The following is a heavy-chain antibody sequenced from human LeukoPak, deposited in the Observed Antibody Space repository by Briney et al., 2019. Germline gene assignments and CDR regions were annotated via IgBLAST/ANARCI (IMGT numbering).Heavy chain of an antibody. Sequence: ASVTLSCTASGYTFSSYYMHWVRQAPGQGLEWMRWINPNSGGTNYAQTFQGWVTMTRDTSISTAYMELSRLRSDDTAVYYCARDASGYDYFDYWGQGTLVTVSS. V-gene: IGHV1-2*04. J-gene: IGHJ4*02. CDR1: GYTFSSYY. CDR2: INPNSGGT. CDR3: ARDASGYDYFDY. D-gene: IGHD5-12*01.